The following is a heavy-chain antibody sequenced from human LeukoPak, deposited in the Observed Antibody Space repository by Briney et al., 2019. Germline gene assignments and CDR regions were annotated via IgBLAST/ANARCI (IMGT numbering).Heavy chain of an antibody. J-gene: IGHJ4*02. V-gene: IGHV3-53*01. D-gene: IGHD6-13*01. Sequence: GGSLRLSCAASGFTVSSNYMSWVRQAPGKGLEWDSVIYSGGSTYYADSVKGRFTISRDNSKNTLYLQMNSLRAEDTAVYYCAISIGYPGYFDYWGQGTLVTVSS. CDR1: GFTVSSNY. CDR2: IYSGGST. CDR3: AISIGYPGYFDY.